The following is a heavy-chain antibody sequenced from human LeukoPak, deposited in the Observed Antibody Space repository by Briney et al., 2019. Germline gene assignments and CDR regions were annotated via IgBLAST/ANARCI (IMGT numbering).Heavy chain of an antibody. Sequence: ASVKVSCKASGGTFSSYAISWVRQAPGQGLEWMGGIIPIFGTANYAQKFQGRVTITADKSTSTAYMELSSLRSEDTAVYYCASLKLERNWFDPWGQGTLVTVSS. CDR1: GGTFSSYA. CDR3: ASLKLERNWFDP. V-gene: IGHV1-69*06. J-gene: IGHJ5*02. CDR2: IIPIFGTA. D-gene: IGHD1-1*01.